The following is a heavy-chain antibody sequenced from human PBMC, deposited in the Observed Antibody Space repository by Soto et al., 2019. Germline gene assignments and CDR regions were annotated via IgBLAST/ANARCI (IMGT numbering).Heavy chain of an antibody. CDR3: ATSSGSS. CDR1: GFTFSTYW. V-gene: IGHV3-7*05. D-gene: IGHD3-22*01. J-gene: IGHJ5*02. CDR2: IKEDGSEK. Sequence: EVQLVESGGGLVQPGGSLRLSCAASGFTFSTYWMSWVRQAPGKGLEWVANIKEDGSEKYYVDFVKGRFTISRDNANNLLYLQINRLRAEDMAVYYCATSSGSSWGQGTLVTVSS.